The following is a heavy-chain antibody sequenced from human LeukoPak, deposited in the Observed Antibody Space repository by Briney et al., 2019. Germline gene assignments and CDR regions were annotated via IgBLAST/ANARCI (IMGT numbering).Heavy chain of an antibody. CDR2: VGESVHTT. D-gene: IGHD3-10*01. CDR1: GFTIATHG. J-gene: IGHJ3*01. V-gene: IGHV3-23*01. Sequence: GGSLRLSCVASGFTIATHGMSWVRQAPGKGLEWVSVVGESVHTTHYADSVKGRFFISRDNSKNTVHLEMNSLRAEDTAVYYCAKDSFIVVRGVGSDDGFAVWGQGTMVTVSS. CDR3: AKDSFIVVRGVGSDDGFAV.